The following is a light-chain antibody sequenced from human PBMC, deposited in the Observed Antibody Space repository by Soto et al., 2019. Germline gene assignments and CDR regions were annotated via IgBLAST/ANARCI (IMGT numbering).Light chain of an antibody. CDR2: GSS. V-gene: IGKV3-20*01. CDR1: QSVSSSY. CDR3: QQYGSSPWT. J-gene: IGKJ1*01. Sequence: EIVLTQSPGTLSFSPGERATLSCRASQSVSSSYLAWYQQKPGQAPRLLIYGSSSRATGLPDRFSGSGSGTDFALTISRLEPEDFAVYYCQQYGSSPWTFGQGTKVEIK.